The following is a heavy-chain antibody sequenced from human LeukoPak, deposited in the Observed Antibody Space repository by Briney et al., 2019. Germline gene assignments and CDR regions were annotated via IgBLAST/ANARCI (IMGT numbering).Heavy chain of an antibody. Sequence: PSETLSLTCTVSGDFISSYYWSWIRRPPGKGLEWIGYIYYSGSTNYNPSLESRVTLSVDTSKNQFSLNLSSVTAADTAVYYCATLDTVLDAFDIWGQGTMVTVSS. CDR1: GDFISSYY. CDR2: IYYSGST. D-gene: IGHD4-17*01. J-gene: IGHJ3*02. V-gene: IGHV4-59*01. CDR3: ATLDTVLDAFDI.